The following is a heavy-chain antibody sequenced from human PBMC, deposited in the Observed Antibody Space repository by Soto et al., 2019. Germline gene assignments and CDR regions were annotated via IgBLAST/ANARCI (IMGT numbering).Heavy chain of an antibody. CDR2: IIPILGIA. J-gene: IGHJ4*02. CDR1: GGTFSSYT. CDR3: ARVHDYIWGSYRYRYLDY. Sequence: QVQLVQSGAEVKKPGSSVKVSCKASGGTFSSYTISWVRQAPGQGLEWMGRIIPILGIANYAQKFQGRVTITADKSTSTAYMEQSSLRSEDTAVYYCARVHDYIWGSYRYRYLDYWGQGTLVTVSS. D-gene: IGHD3-16*02. V-gene: IGHV1-69*02.